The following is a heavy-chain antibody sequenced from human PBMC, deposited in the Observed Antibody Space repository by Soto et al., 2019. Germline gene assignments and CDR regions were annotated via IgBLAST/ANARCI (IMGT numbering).Heavy chain of an antibody. Sequence: TGGSLRLSCAASGFTFSSYEMNWVRQAPGKGLEWVSYISSSGSTIYYADSVKGRFTISRDNAKNSLYPQMNSLRAEDTAVYYCARDNYNWNFDYYYYGMDVWGQGTTVTVSS. J-gene: IGHJ6*02. CDR3: ARDNYNWNFDYYYYGMDV. D-gene: IGHD1-7*01. CDR2: ISSSGSTI. V-gene: IGHV3-48*03. CDR1: GFTFSSYE.